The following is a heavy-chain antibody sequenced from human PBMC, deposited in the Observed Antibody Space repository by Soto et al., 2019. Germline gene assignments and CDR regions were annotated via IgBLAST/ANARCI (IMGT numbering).Heavy chain of an antibody. D-gene: IGHD2-15*01. Sequence: QVQLVQSGAEEKKPGASVKVSCKASGYTFTTYPMNWLRQAPGQRTEWMGWINVGNGGTKYSQKFQGRVSITRDTSGSTAYMQLSRLRSYDTAVYYCAADRGGYCSGGSCPEAWFDPWGQGTLVTVTS. J-gene: IGHJ5*02. CDR2: INVGNGGT. CDR1: GYTFTTYP. V-gene: IGHV1-3*05. CDR3: AADRGGYCSGGSCPEAWFDP.